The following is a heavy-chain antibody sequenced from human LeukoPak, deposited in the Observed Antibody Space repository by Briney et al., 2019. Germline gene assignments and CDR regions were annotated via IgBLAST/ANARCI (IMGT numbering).Heavy chain of an antibody. D-gene: IGHD5-24*01. Sequence: SETLSLTCAVYGGSFSGYYWSWIRQPPGKGLEWIGEINHSGSTNYNPSLKSRVTISVDTSKNQFSLKLSSVTAADTAVYYCARDTISFQIEKATIPLAYWGQGTLVTVSS. J-gene: IGHJ4*02. CDR2: INHSGST. CDR1: GGSFSGYY. V-gene: IGHV4-34*01. CDR3: ARDTISFQIEKATIPLAY.